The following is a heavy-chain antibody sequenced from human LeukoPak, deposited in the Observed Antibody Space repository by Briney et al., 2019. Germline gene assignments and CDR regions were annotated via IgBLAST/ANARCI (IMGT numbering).Heavy chain of an antibody. V-gene: IGHV3-21*01. J-gene: IGHJ4*02. CDR1: GFTFSSYS. CDR3: AVDVDTFDY. Sequence: GGSLRLSCAASGFTFSSYSMNWVRQAPGKGLEWVSSISSSSSYIYYADSVKVRFTISRDNAKNSLYLQMNSLRAEDTAVYYCAVDVDTFDYWGQGTLVTVSS. D-gene: IGHD5-18*01. CDR2: ISSSSSYI.